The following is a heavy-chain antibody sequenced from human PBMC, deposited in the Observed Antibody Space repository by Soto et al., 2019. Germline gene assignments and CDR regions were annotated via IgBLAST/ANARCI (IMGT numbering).Heavy chain of an antibody. D-gene: IGHD3-22*01. CDR2: ISGSGGST. Sequence: GGSLRLSCAASGFTFSSYAMSWVRQAPGKGLEWVSAISGSGGSTYYADSVKGRFTISRDNSKNTLYLQMNSLRAEDTAVYYCAKDTGDYDSSGYYGPFDIWGQGTMVTVSS. J-gene: IGHJ3*02. CDR1: GFTFSSYA. V-gene: IGHV3-23*01. CDR3: AKDTGDYDSSGYYGPFDI.